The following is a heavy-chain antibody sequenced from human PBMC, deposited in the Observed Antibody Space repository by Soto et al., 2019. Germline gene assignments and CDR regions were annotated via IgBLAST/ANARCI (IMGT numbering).Heavy chain of an antibody. CDR3: ERRDEQETTVTTKHYNY. D-gene: IGHD4-17*01. J-gene: IGHJ4*02. Sequence: QVQLVQSGGEVKKPGASVKVSCKTSGYTFTSYGIIWLRQAPGQGLEWMGWISPYNGNTNYAQKLQGRVTITTDTSTSTAYMELRRLRLDVTAVYYFERRDEQETTVTTKHYNYWGQGTLVTVSS. CDR2: ISPYNGNT. V-gene: IGHV1-18*01. CDR1: GYTFTSYG.